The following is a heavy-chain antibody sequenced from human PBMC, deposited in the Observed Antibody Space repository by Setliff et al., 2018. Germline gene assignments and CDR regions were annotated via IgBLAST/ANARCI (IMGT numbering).Heavy chain of an antibody. D-gene: IGHD2-2*01. J-gene: IGHJ6*02. CDR3: ARDGCSSTSCYWGWYYYGMDV. Sequence: GASVKVSCKASGYTFISYDINWVRQATGQGLEWMGWMNPNSGYTDYAQKLQGRVTMTTDTSTSTAYMELRSLRSDDTAVYYCARDGCSSTSCYWGWYYYGMDVWGQGTTVTVSS. CDR2: MNPNSGYT. CDR1: GYTFISYD. V-gene: IGHV1-8*01.